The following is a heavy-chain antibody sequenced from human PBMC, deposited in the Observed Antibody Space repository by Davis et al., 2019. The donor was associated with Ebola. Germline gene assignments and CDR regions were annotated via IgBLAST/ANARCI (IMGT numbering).Heavy chain of an antibody. V-gene: IGHV4-39*01. D-gene: IGHD5-18*01. CDR1: GGAISSSSYY. J-gene: IGHJ4*02. Sequence: SETLSLTCTVSGGAISSSSYYWGWIRQPPGKGLEWIGSIYYRGSTYYNPSLKSRVTTSVDPSKNQFSLKLSSVTAADTAVYYCASQASIQLWARYWGQGTLVTVSS. CDR2: IYYRGST. CDR3: ASQASIQLWARY.